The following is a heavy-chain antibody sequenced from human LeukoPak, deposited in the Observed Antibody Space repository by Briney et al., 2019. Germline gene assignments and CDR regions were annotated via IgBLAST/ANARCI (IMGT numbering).Heavy chain of an antibody. CDR1: GGSISSSSYY. J-gene: IGHJ5*02. V-gene: IGHV4-39*01. Sequence: SETLSLTCTVSGGSISSSSYYWGWIRQPPGKGLEWIGSIYYSGSTYYNPSLKSRVTISVDTSKNQFSLKLSSVTAADTAVYYCARQSNDYDLWSGFMNWFDPWGQGTLVTVSS. D-gene: IGHD3-3*01. CDR2: IYYSGST. CDR3: ARQSNDYDLWSGFMNWFDP.